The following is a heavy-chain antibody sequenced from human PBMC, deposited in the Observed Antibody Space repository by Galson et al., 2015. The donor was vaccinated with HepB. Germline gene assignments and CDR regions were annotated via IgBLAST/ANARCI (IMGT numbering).Heavy chain of an antibody. J-gene: IGHJ4*02. CDR3: ARSAYYYDSSGYYGY. CDR2: ISSSSSTI. Sequence: SLRLSCAASGFTFSSYSMNWVRQAPGKGPEWVSYISSSSSTIYYADSVKGRFTISRDNAKNSLYLQMNSLRDEDTAVYYCARSAYYYDSSGYYGYWGQGTLVTVSS. D-gene: IGHD3-22*01. CDR1: GFTFSSYS. V-gene: IGHV3-48*02.